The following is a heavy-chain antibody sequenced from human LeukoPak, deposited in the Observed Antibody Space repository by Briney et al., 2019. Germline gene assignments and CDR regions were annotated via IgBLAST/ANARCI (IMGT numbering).Heavy chain of an antibody. J-gene: IGHJ4*02. CDR1: VYTFTIYT. D-gene: IGHD6-13*01. CDR2: INTNTGTP. CDR3: ASAFGSRWYAGF. Sequence: ASVRVSCTASVYTFTIYTMNGVRQAPGQGREGMGWINTNTGTPTYDQGFTARFVFSLDTSVSTAYLHSSSLKAEDTAVYYCASAFGSRWYAGFWGQGTLVTVSS. V-gene: IGHV7-4-1*02.